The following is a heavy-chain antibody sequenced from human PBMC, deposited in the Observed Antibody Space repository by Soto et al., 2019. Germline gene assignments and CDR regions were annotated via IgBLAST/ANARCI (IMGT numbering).Heavy chain of an antibody. CDR1: GFTFRSYA. D-gene: IGHD3-9*01. Sequence: QVQLVESGGGVVQPGRSLRLSCGASGFTFRSYAMHWVRQAPGKGLEWVATISHDGNIKYYADSVKGRFAISRDNSMNAMFLQMDSLRPEDTARYYCARDYETSSAGYYYYGTDVWGHGTTVTVSS. J-gene: IGHJ6*02. CDR2: ISHDGNIK. CDR3: ARDYETSSAGYYYYGTDV. V-gene: IGHV3-30*09.